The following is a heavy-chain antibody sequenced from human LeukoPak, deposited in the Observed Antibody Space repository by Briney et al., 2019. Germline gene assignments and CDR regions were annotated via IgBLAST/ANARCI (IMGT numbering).Heavy chain of an antibody. J-gene: IGHJ4*02. Sequence: SETLSLTCTVSGGSISSSSSYWGWIRQPPGKGLEWIRSIYYSGSTYYNPSLKSRVTISVDTSKNQFSLKLSSVTAADTAVYYCARDGNDYAFDYWGQGTLVTVSS. CDR2: IYYSGST. V-gene: IGHV4-39*07. D-gene: IGHD4-17*01. CDR3: ARDGNDYAFDY. CDR1: GGSISSSSSY.